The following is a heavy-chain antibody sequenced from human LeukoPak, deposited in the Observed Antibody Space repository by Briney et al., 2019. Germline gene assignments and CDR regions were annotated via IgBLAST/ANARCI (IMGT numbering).Heavy chain of an antibody. D-gene: IGHD6-19*01. CDR1: GFTFSSYA. J-gene: IGHJ4*02. CDR3: AKDWKQWLTPYYFDY. V-gene: IGHV3-23*01. CDR2: ISGSGGST. Sequence: GGSLRLSCAASGFTFSSYAMSWVRQAPGKGLEWVSAISGSGGSTYYADSVKGRFTISRDNSKNTLYLQMNSLRAEDTAVYYCAKDWKQWLTPYYFDYWGQGTLVTVSS.